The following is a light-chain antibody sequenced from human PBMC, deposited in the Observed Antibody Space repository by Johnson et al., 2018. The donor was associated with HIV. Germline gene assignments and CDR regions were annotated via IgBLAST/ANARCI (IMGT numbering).Light chain of an antibody. V-gene: IGLV1-51*02. CDR3: GIWDSRLGGGV. J-gene: IGLJ1*01. CDR2: ENN. CDR1: SSHIGNNY. Sequence: QSVLTQPPSVSAAPGQKVTISCYGSSSHIGNNYVSWYQQLPGTAHKLIIYENNKRPSGIPDRFSGSKSGTSATLRITALPTGDDAEDYCGIWDSRLGGGVFGTGARVTVL.